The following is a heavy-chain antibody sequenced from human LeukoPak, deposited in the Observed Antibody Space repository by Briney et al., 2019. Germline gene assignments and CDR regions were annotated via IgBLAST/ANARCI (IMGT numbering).Heavy chain of an antibody. V-gene: IGHV1-18*01. CDR1: GYTFTSYG. CDR2: ISAYNGNT. J-gene: IGHJ4*02. D-gene: IGHD5-18*01. Sequence: GASVKVSCKASGYTFTSYGISWVRQAPGQGLEWMGWISAYNGNTNYAQKLQGRVTMTTDTSTSTAYMELRSLRSDDTAVYYCARTDITDGYSYGRPTDYWGQGTLVTVSS. CDR3: ARTDITDGYSYGRPTDY.